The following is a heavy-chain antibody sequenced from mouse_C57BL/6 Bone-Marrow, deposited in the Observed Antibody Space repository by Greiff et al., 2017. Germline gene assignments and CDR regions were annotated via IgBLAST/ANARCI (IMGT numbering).Heavy chain of an antibody. CDR1: GFTFSDYG. CDR3: ARQGQLRLRYYFDY. D-gene: IGHD3-2*02. V-gene: IGHV5-17*01. J-gene: IGHJ2*01. CDR2: ISSGSSTI. Sequence: EVKLVESGGGLVKPGGSLKLSCAASGFTFSDYGMHWVRQAPEKGLEWVAYISSGSSTIYYADTVKGRFTISRDNAKNTLFLQMTSLRSEDTAMYYCARQGQLRLRYYFDYWGQGTTLTVSS.